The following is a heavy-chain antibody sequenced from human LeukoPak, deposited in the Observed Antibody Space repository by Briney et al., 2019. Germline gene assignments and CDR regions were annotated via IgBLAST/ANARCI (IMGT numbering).Heavy chain of an antibody. Sequence: ASVKVSCKASGGTFSNYAISWVRQAPGQGLEWMGGIIPIFGTANYAQTFQGRVTITADKSTSTAYMELSSLRSEDTAVYYCARGFRPWSSGWIYYYYYMDVWGKGTTVTISS. CDR1: GGTFSNYA. D-gene: IGHD6-19*01. CDR2: IIPIFGTA. V-gene: IGHV1-69*06. CDR3: ARGFRPWSSGWIYYYYYMDV. J-gene: IGHJ6*03.